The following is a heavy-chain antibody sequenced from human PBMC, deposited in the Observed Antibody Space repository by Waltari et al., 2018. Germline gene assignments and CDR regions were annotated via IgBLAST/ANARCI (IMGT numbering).Heavy chain of an antibody. J-gene: IGHJ3*01. Sequence: QVHLVESGGGVVQPGGSLRLSCQSWGFTFADHGLHWVRPAPGKGLEWVEFIRYDASDIYYRDSVKGRFTISRDNSKNTLFLQMSSLRPEDTAVYYCAKVGVGLTTWYPFDVWGQGTMVTVSS. V-gene: IGHV3-30*02. CDR1: GFTFADHG. CDR2: IRYDASDI. D-gene: IGHD1-1*01. CDR3: AKVGVGLTTWYPFDV.